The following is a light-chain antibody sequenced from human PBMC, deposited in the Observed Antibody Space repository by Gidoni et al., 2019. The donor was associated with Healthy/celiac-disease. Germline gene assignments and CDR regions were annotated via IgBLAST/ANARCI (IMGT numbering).Light chain of an antibody. J-gene: IGKJ1*01. CDR2: KAS. Sequence: DIQMTQSPSTLSASVGDRVTITCRASQSISSWLAWYQQKPGKAPKLLIYKASSLESGVPSRFSGSGSGTEFTLTISSLQPDDFATYYCQQDNSYSRTFXXXTKVEIK. V-gene: IGKV1-5*03. CDR1: QSISSW. CDR3: QQDNSYSRT.